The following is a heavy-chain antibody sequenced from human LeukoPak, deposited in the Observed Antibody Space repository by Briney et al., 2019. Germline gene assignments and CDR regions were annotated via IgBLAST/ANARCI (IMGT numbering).Heavy chain of an antibody. CDR1: GFTVSNAW. V-gene: IGHV3-53*01. J-gene: IGHJ4*02. D-gene: IGHD1-26*01. CDR2: ILNNDIGGNA. CDR3: VKEIKYVGATYLHS. Sequence: GGSLRLSCAASGFTVSNAWMNWVRQAPGKRPEWVSGILNNDIGGNAYYADAVKGRFTISRDDSKSTLYLEMNSLRAEDTAMYYCVKEIKYVGATYLHSWGQGTLVTVSS.